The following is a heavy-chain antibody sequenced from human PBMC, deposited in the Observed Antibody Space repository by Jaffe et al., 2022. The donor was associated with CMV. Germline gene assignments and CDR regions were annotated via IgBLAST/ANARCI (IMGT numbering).Heavy chain of an antibody. V-gene: IGHV3-21*01. D-gene: IGHD2-15*01. Sequence: EVQLVESGGGLVKPGGSLRLSCAASGFTFSSYSMNWVRQAPGKGLEWVSSISSSSTYIYYADSVKGRFTISRDNAKNSLFLQMNSLRAEDTAVYYCARTLNLGYCSGDSCYSQFYYYGMDVWGQGTTVTVSS. CDR1: GFTFSSYS. J-gene: IGHJ6*02. CDR2: ISSSSTYI. CDR3: ARTLNLGYCSGDSCYSQFYYYGMDV.